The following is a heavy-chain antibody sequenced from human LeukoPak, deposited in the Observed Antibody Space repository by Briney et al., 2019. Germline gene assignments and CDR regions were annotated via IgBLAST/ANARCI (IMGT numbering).Heavy chain of an antibody. V-gene: IGHV1-18*01. CDR2: ISAYNGNT. D-gene: IGHD6-13*01. Sequence: ASVKVSCKASGYTFTSYGISWVRQAPGQGLEWMRWISAYNGNTNYAQKLQGRVTMTTDTSTNTAYMELRSLRSDDTAVYYCATEWVPRIAAAGINWFDPWGQGTLVTVSS. CDR3: ATEWVPRIAAAGINWFDP. J-gene: IGHJ5*02. CDR1: GYTFTSYG.